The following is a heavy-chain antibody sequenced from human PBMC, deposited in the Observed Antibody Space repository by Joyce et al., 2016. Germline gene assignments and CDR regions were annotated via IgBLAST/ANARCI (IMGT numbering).Heavy chain of an antibody. CDR2: MSRSGGTT. Sequence: EVQLLESGGALVQPGGSLRLSCAASGFTFTNYAMSWVRQAPGRGMEWVSSMSRSGGTTHYADAVKCRFTISRDNSKNTLNLQVNSLRAEDTAIYYCAKGPRIAARPNYYYYGMDVWGQGTTVTVSS. V-gene: IGHV3-23*01. CDR1: GFTFTNYA. CDR3: AKGPRIAARPNYYYYGMDV. D-gene: IGHD6-6*01. J-gene: IGHJ6*02.